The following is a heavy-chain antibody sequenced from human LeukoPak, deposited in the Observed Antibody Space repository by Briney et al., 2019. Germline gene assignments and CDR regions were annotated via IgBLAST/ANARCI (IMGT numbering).Heavy chain of an antibody. CDR1: GFTFSDYY. Sequence: PGGSLRLSCAASGFTFSDYYMSWIRQAPGKGLEWVSYITSSGGAIFYADSVKGRFTISRDNAKNSLYLQMNSLRAEDTAVYYCARGRSGWYTPLNYWGQGILVTVSS. D-gene: IGHD6-19*01. V-gene: IGHV3-11*01. J-gene: IGHJ4*02. CDR2: ITSSGGAI. CDR3: ARGRSGWYTPLNY.